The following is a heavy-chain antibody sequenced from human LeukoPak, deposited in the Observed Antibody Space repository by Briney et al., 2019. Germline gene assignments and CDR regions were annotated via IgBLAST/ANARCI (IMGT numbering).Heavy chain of an antibody. CDR2: ISGSGGST. Sequence: GGSLRLSCAAPGFTFSSYAMSWVRQPPGKGLEWVSAISGSGGSTYYADSVKGRFTISRDNSKNTLYLQMNSLRAEDTAVYYCASHDQYCTNGVCYENWSNDYWGQGTLVTVSS. J-gene: IGHJ4*02. D-gene: IGHD2-8*01. CDR3: ASHDQYCTNGVCYENWSNDY. V-gene: IGHV3-23*01. CDR1: GFTFSSYA.